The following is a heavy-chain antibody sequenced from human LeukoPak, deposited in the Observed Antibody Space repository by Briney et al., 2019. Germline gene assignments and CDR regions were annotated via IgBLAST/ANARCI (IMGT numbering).Heavy chain of an antibody. J-gene: IGHJ5*02. D-gene: IGHD6-13*01. Sequence: SETLSLTCTVSGGSISSHYWSWIRQPPGKGLEWIGYIYYSGSTNYNPSLKSRVTISVDTSKNQFSLKLSSVTAADTAVYYCARRDASGYSSSWYVIDPWGQGTLVTVSS. V-gene: IGHV4-59*08. CDR2: IYYSGST. CDR1: GGSISSHY. CDR3: ARRDASGYSSSWYVIDP.